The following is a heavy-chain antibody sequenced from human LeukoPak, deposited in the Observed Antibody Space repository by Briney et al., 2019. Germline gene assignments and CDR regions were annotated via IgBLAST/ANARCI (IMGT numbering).Heavy chain of an antibody. V-gene: IGHV3-21*01. J-gene: IGHJ6*03. CDR2: ISSTSTFI. CDR1: GFTFSRYS. Sequence: GGTLRLSCASSGFTFSRYSMNWVRQAPGKGLEWVAYISSTSTFIYSAASVKGRFTISRDTAKNSLFLQMNSLRAEDTAIYYCARDYFDSSDYPQTYYYYYMDVWGKGTTVTVSS. CDR3: ARDYFDSSDYPQTYYYYYMDV. D-gene: IGHD3-22*01.